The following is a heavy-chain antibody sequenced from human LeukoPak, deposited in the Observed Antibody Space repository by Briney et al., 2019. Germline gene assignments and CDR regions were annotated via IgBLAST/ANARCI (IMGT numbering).Heavy chain of an antibody. D-gene: IGHD3-22*01. CDR3: AKDLVVMKYYFDY. J-gene: IGHJ4*02. Sequence: GGSLRLSCAASGFTFSSYGMHWVRQAPGKGLEWVAVISYDGSNKYYADSVKGRFTISRDNSKSTLYLQMNSLRAEDTAVYYCAKDLVVMKYYFDYWGQGTLVTVSS. CDR1: GFTFSSYG. CDR2: ISYDGSNK. V-gene: IGHV3-30*18.